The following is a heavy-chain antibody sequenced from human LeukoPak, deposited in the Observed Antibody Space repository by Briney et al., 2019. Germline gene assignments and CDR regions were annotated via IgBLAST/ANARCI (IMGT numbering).Heavy chain of an antibody. Sequence: GSLRLSCAASGFTFSDYYMRWIRQAPGKGLEWVSYISSSGSTIYYADSVKGRFTISRDNAKNSLYLQMNSLRAEDTAVYYCARAPRYCSSTSCFFPDYWGQGTLVTVSS. J-gene: IGHJ4*02. CDR1: GFTFSDYY. CDR3: ARAPRYCSSTSCFFPDY. D-gene: IGHD2-2*01. V-gene: IGHV3-11*01. CDR2: ISSSGSTI.